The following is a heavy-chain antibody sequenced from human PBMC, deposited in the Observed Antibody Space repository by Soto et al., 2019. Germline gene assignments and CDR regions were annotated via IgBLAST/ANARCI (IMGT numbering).Heavy chain of an antibody. CDR2: IYYSGST. D-gene: IGHD3-10*01. Sequence: SETLSLTCTVSGGSISSGDYYWSWIRQHPGKGLEWIGYIYYSGSTYYNPSLKSRVTISVDRSKNQFSLKLSSVTAADTAVYYCARAGGSGSYSWAFDPWGQGTLVTVSS. V-gene: IGHV4-30-4*08. J-gene: IGHJ5*02. CDR3: ARAGGSGSYSWAFDP. CDR1: GGSISSGDYY.